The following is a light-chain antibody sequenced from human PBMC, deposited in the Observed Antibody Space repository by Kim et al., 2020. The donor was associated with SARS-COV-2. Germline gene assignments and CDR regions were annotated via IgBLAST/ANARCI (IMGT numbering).Light chain of an antibody. CDR3: QQYGSSPMYT. V-gene: IGKV3-20*01. Sequence: EIVLTQSPGTLSLSPGERATLSCRASQSVSSSYLAWYQQKPGQAPRLLIYDASSRATGIPDRFSGSGSGTDFTLTISRLEPEDFAVYYCQQYGSSPMYTFGQETKLEI. CDR1: QSVSSSY. J-gene: IGKJ2*01. CDR2: DAS.